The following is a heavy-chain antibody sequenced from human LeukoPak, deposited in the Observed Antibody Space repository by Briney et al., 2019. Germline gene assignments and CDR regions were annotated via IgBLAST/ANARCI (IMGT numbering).Heavy chain of an antibody. CDR3: ARVGYCSGGSCYSYYYYMDV. CDR1: GYTFTDYY. J-gene: IGHJ6*03. V-gene: IGHV1-2*02. D-gene: IGHD2-15*01. Sequence: GASVKVSCKASGYTFTDYYMHWVRQAPGQGLEWMGWINPNSGGTNYAQKFQGRVTMTRDTSISTAYMELSRLRSGDTAVYYCARVGYCSGGSCYSYYYYMDVWGKGTTVTVSS. CDR2: INPNSGGT.